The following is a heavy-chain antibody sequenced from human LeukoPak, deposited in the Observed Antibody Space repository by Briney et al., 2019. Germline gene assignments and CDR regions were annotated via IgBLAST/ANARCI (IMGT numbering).Heavy chain of an antibody. CDR1: GGSFSGYY. Sequence: SETLSLTCAVYGGSFSGYYWSWIRQPPGKGLEWIGEINHSGSTNYNPSLKSRVTISVDTSKNQFSLKLSSVTAADTAVYYCAREEGSGSLYYYYGMDVWGQGTTVTVSS. D-gene: IGHD3-10*01. CDR2: INHSGST. V-gene: IGHV4-34*01. J-gene: IGHJ6*02. CDR3: AREEGSGSLYYYYGMDV.